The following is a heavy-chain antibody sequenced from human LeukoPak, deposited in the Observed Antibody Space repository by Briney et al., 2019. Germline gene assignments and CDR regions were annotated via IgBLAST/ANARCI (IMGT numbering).Heavy chain of an antibody. V-gene: IGHV3-30*01. CDR2: MSYDGSNK. Sequence: GKSLRLSCAASGFTFSNYAMHWVRQAPGKGLEWVAVMSYDGSNKYYADSVKGRFTISRDISKNTPYLQMNSLRAEDTAVYYCARDSTLNYFDYWGQGTLVTVSS. D-gene: IGHD2-2*01. CDR1: GFTFSNYA. J-gene: IGHJ4*02. CDR3: ARDSTLNYFDY.